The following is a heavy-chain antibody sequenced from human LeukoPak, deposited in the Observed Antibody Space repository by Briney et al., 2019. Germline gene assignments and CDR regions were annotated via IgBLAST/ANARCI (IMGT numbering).Heavy chain of an antibody. J-gene: IGHJ1*01. CDR3: AKNKKWLVRYFQH. D-gene: IGHD6-19*01. CDR1: GLTFSSYA. CDR2: ISGSGGST. Sequence: GGSLRLSCAASGLTFSSYAMSWVRQAPGNGLEWVSAISGSGGSTYYADSVKGRFTISRDNSKNTLYLQMNSLRAEDTAVYYCAKNKKWLVRYFQHWGQGTLVTVSS. V-gene: IGHV3-23*01.